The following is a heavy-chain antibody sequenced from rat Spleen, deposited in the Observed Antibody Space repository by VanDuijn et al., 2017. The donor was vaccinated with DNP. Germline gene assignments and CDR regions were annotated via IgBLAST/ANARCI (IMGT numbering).Heavy chain of an antibody. CDR3: ATRGEGIVH. J-gene: IGHJ2*01. D-gene: IGHD1-11*01. V-gene: IGHV5S10*01. Sequence: EVQLVESGGGLVQPGNSLKLSCAASGFTFSDYAMAWVRQSPKKGLEWVATIIYDGSSCFYRDSVKGRFTISRDNAKTTLYLQMDSLRSEDTATYYCATRGEGIVHWGQGVMVTVSS. CDR1: GFTFSDYA. CDR2: IIYDGSSC.